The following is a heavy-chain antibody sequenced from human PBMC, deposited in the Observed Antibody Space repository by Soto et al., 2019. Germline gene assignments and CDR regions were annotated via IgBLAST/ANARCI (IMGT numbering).Heavy chain of an antibody. CDR1: GFTFSNYA. V-gene: IGHV3-64D*06. J-gene: IGHJ4*01. CDR3: VKGTHPLLYYFEF. CDR2: ITSDGDST. D-gene: IGHD3-16*01. Sequence: PGGSLRLSCSVSGFTFSNYAMHWVRQAPGKGLEYVSGITSDGDSTWHADSVKDRFTISRDNSKNTLFLQMSSLRGEDTAIYYSVKGTHPLLYYFEFWGPGTLVTVSS.